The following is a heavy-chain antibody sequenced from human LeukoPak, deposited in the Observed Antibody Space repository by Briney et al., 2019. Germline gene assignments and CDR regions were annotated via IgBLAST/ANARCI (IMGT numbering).Heavy chain of an antibody. CDR1: GGSIRGYY. CDR2: IYSSGST. CDR3: ARVLKEWLFEGYNWFDP. D-gene: IGHD3-3*01. V-gene: IGHV4-59*12. Sequence: SETLSLTCNVSGGSIRGYYWSWIRQPPGKGLEWIGYIYSSGSTNYNPSLKSRVTISVDTSKNQFSLKLSSVTAADTAVYYCARVLKEWLFEGYNWFDPWGQGTLVTVSS. J-gene: IGHJ5*02.